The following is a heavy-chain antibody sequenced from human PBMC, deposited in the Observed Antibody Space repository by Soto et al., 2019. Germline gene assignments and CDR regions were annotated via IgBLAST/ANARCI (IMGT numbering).Heavy chain of an antibody. V-gene: IGHV3-23*01. CDR2: ISAGGGDR. J-gene: IGHJ5*02. CDR1: GFTFSSHA. CDR3: ARDQSPRVEGGMVGDP. D-gene: IGHD2-15*01. Sequence: EVHLLESGGALAQPGGSLRLSCAASGFTFSSHAINWVRQAPGKGLEWVSGISAGGGDRYYADSVKGRFTISRDTSNNAVPLQMNTLRFEDTAVYYCARDQSPRVEGGMVGDPWGQGTMVTVSS.